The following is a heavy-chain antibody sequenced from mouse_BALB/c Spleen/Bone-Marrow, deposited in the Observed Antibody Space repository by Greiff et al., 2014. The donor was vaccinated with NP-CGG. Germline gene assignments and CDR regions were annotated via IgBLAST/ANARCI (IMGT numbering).Heavy chain of an antibody. CDR3: ARSGYGSTLYAMDY. J-gene: IGHJ4*01. D-gene: IGHD1-1*01. V-gene: IGHV5-17*02. Sequence: EVMLVESGGGLVRPGGSRKLSCAASGFTFSSFGMHWVRQAPEKGLEWVAYISSGSGTIYYADTVKGRFTISRDNPKNTLFLQMTSLRSEDTAMYYGARSGYGSTLYAMDYWGQGTSVTVSS. CDR2: ISSGSGTI. CDR1: GFTFSSFG.